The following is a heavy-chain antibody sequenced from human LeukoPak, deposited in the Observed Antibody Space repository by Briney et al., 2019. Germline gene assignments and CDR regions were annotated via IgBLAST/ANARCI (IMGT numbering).Heavy chain of an antibody. CDR1: GGSFCSYY. D-gene: IGHD4-17*01. CDR2: INHSGST. V-gene: IGHV4-34*01. Sequence: SETLSLTCAVYGGSFCSYYWSWIRQPPGKGLEWIGEINHSGSTNYNPSLKSRVTISVDTSTNQFSLKLRSVTAADTAVYYCALWEPTTVTMYWGQGTLVTVSS. CDR3: ALWEPTTVTMY. J-gene: IGHJ4*02.